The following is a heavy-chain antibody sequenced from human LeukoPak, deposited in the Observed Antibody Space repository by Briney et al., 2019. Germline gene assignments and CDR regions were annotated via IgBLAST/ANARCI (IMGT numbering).Heavy chain of an antibody. Sequence: KPSETLSLTCTVSGGSISSYYWNWIRQPAGKRLEWIGLILANGATNFNPSLKSRVTVSMDMSKNRFSLKLASVTAADTAIYYCARGILDDVGSYNFDRWGQGTLVTVSP. J-gene: IGHJ4*02. V-gene: IGHV4-4*07. D-gene: IGHD3-22*01. CDR2: ILANGAT. CDR3: ARGILDDVGSYNFDR. CDR1: GGSISSYY.